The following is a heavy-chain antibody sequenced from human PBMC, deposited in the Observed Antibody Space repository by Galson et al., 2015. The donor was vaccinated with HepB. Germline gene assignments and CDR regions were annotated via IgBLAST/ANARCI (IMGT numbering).Heavy chain of an antibody. CDR3: ARDTDSGSFHPTVLY. Sequence: SLRLSCAAHGFTVSSHGMHWVRQAPRKMLEWVAVIWHDGSNKSYVDSVKGRFNISRDNSENTVYLQMNSLRAEDTAVYYCARDTDSGSFHPTVLYWVQGTLVTVSS. CDR2: IWHDGSNK. V-gene: IGHV3-33*08. CDR1: GFTVSSHG. D-gene: IGHD1-26*01. J-gene: IGHJ4*02.